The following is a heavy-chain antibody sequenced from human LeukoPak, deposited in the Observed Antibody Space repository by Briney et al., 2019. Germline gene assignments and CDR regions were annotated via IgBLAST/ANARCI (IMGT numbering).Heavy chain of an antibody. Sequence: PSETLPLTCTVSGGSISSYYWSWIRQPPGKRLEWIGYILYSGSTNYNPSLKSRVTMSVDTSKNQFSLKVSSVTAADTAVYYCARGSSNWSDYYYMDVWGKGTTVTVSS. CDR2: ILYSGST. V-gene: IGHV4-59*01. J-gene: IGHJ6*03. CDR3: ARGSSNWSDYYYMDV. CDR1: GGSISSYY. D-gene: IGHD6-13*01.